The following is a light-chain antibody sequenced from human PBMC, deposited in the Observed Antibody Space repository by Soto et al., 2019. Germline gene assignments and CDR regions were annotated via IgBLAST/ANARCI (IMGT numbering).Light chain of an antibody. CDR1: ISDVGGYNY. J-gene: IGLJ3*02. Sequence: QSALTQPASVSGSPGPSITISCTGTISDVGGYNYVSWYQQHPGKAPKLMIYEVSNRPSGVSNRFSGSKSGITASLTISGLQDEDEADYYCSSYTRSSTRVFGGGTTLTVL. CDR2: EVS. CDR3: SSYTRSSTRV. V-gene: IGLV2-14*01.